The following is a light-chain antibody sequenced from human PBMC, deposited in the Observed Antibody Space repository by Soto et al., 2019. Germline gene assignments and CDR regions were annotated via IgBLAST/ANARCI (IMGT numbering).Light chain of an antibody. Sequence: EIVMTQSPATLSVSPGERATLSCRASQSVSGNLAWYQQKPGQPPRLLVYGASARATGIPARFSGSGSGTEFTLTISSLQSEDFATYYCLHDYKYLWTFGQGTKVEIK. CDR3: LHDYKYLWT. J-gene: IGKJ1*01. CDR2: GAS. V-gene: IGKV3-15*01. CDR1: QSVSGN.